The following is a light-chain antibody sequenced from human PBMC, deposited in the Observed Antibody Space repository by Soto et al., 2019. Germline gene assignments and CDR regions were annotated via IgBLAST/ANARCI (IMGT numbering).Light chain of an antibody. CDR3: SSYTSSIPVV. CDR2: DVS. CDR1: SSGVGGYNY. Sequence: QSALTQPASVSGSPGQSITISCTGTSSGVGGYNYVSWYQQHPGKAPKLMIYDVSNRPSGVSNRFSGSKSGNTASLTISGLQAEDEADYYCSSYTSSIPVVFGGGTKLTVL. V-gene: IGLV2-14*01. J-gene: IGLJ2*01.